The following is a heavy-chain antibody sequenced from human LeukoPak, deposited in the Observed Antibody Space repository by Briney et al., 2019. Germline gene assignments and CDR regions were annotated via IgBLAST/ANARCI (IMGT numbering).Heavy chain of an antibody. D-gene: IGHD5-12*01. CDR3: ARDVGSGYDYFDY. CDR1: GFTVSSKY. CDR2: IYSGGRT. Sequence: GGSLRLSCAASGFTVSSKYMSWVRQAPGKGLEWVSVIYSGGRTYYADSVKGRFTISRDNSKNTLYLQMNSLRAEDTAVYYCARDVGSGYDYFDYWGQGTLVTVSS. J-gene: IGHJ4*02. V-gene: IGHV3-66*02.